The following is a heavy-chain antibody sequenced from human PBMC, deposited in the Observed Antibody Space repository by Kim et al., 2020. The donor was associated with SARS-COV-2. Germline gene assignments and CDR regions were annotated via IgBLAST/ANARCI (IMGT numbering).Heavy chain of an antibody. Sequence: GGSLRLSCAASGFTFSNYAMSWVRQAPGKGLEWVSYISGGGAGIHYADSVKGRCTISRDNSRNTLFLQMNSLRVEDTAIYYCTKFHFGCGTDAFDIW. J-gene: IGHJ3*02. D-gene: IGHD3-10*01. CDR2: ISGGGAGI. V-gene: IGHV3-23*01. CDR1: GFTFSNYA. CDR3: TKFHFGCGTDAFDI.